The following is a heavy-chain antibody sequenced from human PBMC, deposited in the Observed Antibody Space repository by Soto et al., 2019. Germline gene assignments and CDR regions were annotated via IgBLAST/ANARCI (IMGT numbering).Heavy chain of an antibody. CDR3: ARYSAGSFWNYAMDV. V-gene: IGHV1-69*01. J-gene: IGHJ6*02. CDR1: GGTFTNSA. Sequence: QVQLVQSGAEVKKPGSSVKVSCKASGGTFTNSAFNWVRQAPGQGLEWMGGIIPLFDTTNSAQNFQGRVTFTADDPTSTAYMELSGLRSEDTAAYYCARYSAGSFWNYAMDVWGQGTTVTVSS. CDR2: IIPLFDTT. D-gene: IGHD6-13*01.